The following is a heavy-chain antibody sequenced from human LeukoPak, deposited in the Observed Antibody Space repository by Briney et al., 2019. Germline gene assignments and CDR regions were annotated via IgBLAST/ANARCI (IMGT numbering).Heavy chain of an antibody. V-gene: IGHV1-2*02. D-gene: IGHD3-10*01. CDR2: INPNSGGT. J-gene: IGHJ6*04. Sequence: ASVKVSCKASGYTFTSYAMNWVRQAPGQGLEWMGWINPNSGGTNYAQKFQGRVTMTRDTSISTAYMELSRLRSDDTAVYYCARSDIGLYGSGSYFDVWGKGTTVTVSS. CDR1: GYTFTSYA. CDR3: ARSDIGLYGSGSYFDV.